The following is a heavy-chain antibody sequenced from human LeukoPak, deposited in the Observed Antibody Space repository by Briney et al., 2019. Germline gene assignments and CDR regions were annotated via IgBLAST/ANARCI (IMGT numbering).Heavy chain of an antibody. CDR3: AGLRSLEEGWFDP. J-gene: IGHJ5*02. CDR2: ISSSGSTI. D-gene: IGHD3-3*01. V-gene: IGHV3-11*01. Sequence: GGSLRLSCAASGFTFSDYYMSWIRQAPGKGLEWVSYISSSGSTIYYADSVKGRFTISRDSAKNSLYLQMNSLRAEDTAVYYCAGLRSLEEGWFDPWGQGTLVTVSS. CDR1: GFTFSDYY.